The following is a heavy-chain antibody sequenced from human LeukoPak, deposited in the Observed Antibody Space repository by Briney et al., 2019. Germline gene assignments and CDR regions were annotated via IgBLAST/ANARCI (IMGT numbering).Heavy chain of an antibody. D-gene: IGHD1-26*01. CDR3: ARGSAPIIVGAKAYNWFDP. Sequence: SETLSLTCAVYGGSFSGYYWSWIRQPPGKGLEWIGEINHSGSTNYNPSLKSRVTISVDTSKNQFSLKLSSVTAADTAVYYCARGSAPIIVGAKAYNWFDPWGQGTLVTVSS. J-gene: IGHJ5*02. V-gene: IGHV4-34*01. CDR2: INHSGST. CDR1: GGSFSGYY.